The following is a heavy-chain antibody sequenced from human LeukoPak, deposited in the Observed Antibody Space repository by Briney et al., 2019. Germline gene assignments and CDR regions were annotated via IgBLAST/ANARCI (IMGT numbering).Heavy chain of an antibody. CDR3: ARDSPTHYDFWSGYGMDV. CDR2: ISSSSSYI. V-gene: IGHV3-21*01. CDR1: GFTFSSYS. D-gene: IGHD3-3*01. J-gene: IGHJ6*02. Sequence: GGSLRLSCAAYGFTFSSYSMNWVRQAPGKGLEWVSSISSSSSYIYYADSVKGRFTISRDNAKNSLYLQMNSLRAEDTAVYYCARDSPTHYDFWSGYGMDVWGQGTTVTVSS.